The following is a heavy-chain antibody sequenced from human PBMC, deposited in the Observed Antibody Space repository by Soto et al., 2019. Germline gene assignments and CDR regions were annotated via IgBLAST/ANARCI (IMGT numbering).Heavy chain of an antibody. V-gene: IGHV4-34*01. Sequence: QVQLQQWGAGLLKPSETLSLTCAVYGGSFSGYYWSWIRQPPGKGLEWIGEINHSGSTNYNPSLKSRVPLSVDTSKNQFSLKLSSVTAADTAVYYCARGLGYCSGGSCYLYAFDIWGQGTMVTVSS. CDR2: INHSGST. J-gene: IGHJ3*02. CDR3: ARGLGYCSGGSCYLYAFDI. D-gene: IGHD2-15*01. CDR1: GGSFSGYY.